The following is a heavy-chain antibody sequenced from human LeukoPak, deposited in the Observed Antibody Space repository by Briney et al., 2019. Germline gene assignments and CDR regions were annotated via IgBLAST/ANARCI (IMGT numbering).Heavy chain of an antibody. CDR2: INHSGST. D-gene: IGHD3-22*01. J-gene: IGHJ4*02. Sequence: SETLSLTCTVSGGSISSSNYYWGWIRQPPGKGLEWIGEINHSGSTNYNPSLKSRVTISVDTSKNQFSLKLSSVTAADTAVYYCASIEYYDSSGYYYVVDYWGQGTLVTVSS. CDR3: ASIEYYDSSGYYYVVDY. CDR1: GGSISSSNYY. V-gene: IGHV4-39*07.